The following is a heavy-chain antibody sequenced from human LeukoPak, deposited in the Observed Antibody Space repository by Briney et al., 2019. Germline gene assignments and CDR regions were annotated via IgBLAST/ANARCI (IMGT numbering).Heavy chain of an antibody. CDR3: AKWGDYDVLTGYYVSDY. D-gene: IGHD3-9*01. CDR1: GFTFSNYA. J-gene: IGHJ4*02. V-gene: IGHV3-23*01. CDR2: ITGSGGNT. Sequence: GASLRLSCAASGFTFSNYAMSWVREAPGKGLEWVSAITGSGGNTYYADSVKGRFTISRDNSKNTVFLQMNSLRAEDTAVYYCAKWGDYDVLTGYYVSDYWGQGTLVTVSS.